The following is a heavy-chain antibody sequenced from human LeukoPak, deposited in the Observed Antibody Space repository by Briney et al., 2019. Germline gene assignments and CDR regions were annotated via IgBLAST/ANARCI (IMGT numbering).Heavy chain of an antibody. CDR2: ISGSGGST. D-gene: IGHD3-16*02. CDR1: GFTFSSYA. J-gene: IGHJ5*02. CDR3: AKDQDMITFGGVIYNWFDP. Sequence: PGGSLRLSCAASGFTFSSYAMSWVRQAPGKGLEWVSAISGSGGSTYYADSVKGRFTISRDNPKNTLYLQMNSLRAEDTAVYYCAKDQDMITFGGVIYNWFDPWGQGTLVTVSS. V-gene: IGHV3-23*01.